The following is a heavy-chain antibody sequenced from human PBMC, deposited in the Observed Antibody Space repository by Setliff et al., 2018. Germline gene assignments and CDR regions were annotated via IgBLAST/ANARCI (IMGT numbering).Heavy chain of an antibody. CDR2: IFYSGSA. CDR1: GDSIMSPTYT. J-gene: IGHJ4*02. D-gene: IGHD3-22*01. CDR3: ASEGHYYRSGAYYYDPPPLDGY. Sequence: SETLSLTCTVSGDSIMSPTYTWTWIRQSPGKGLEWIGYIFYSGSARYNPSLESRVTMSVDTSKNQISLKLTSVTAADTAVYYCASEGHYYRSGAYYYDPPPLDGYWGQGTLVTVSS. V-gene: IGHV4-61*01.